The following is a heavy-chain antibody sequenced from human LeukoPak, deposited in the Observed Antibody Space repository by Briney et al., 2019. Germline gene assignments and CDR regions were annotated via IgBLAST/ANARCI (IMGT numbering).Heavy chain of an antibody. CDR3: AKTYYYDSSGYYYGLWYFDY. D-gene: IGHD3-22*01. Sequence: GGSLKLSCAASGFTFSSYGMHWVRQAPGKGLEWASAISGSGGSTYYADSVKGRFTISRDNSKNTLYLQMNSLRAEDTAVYYCAKTYYYDSSGYYYGLWYFDYWGQGTLVTVSS. CDR2: ISGSGGST. J-gene: IGHJ4*02. CDR1: GFTFSSYG. V-gene: IGHV3-23*01.